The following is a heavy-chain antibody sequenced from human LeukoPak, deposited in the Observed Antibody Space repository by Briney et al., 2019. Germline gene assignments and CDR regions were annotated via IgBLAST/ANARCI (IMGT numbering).Heavy chain of an antibody. J-gene: IGHJ4*02. Sequence: SETLSLTCAVCGGSFSGYYWSWIRQPPGKGLEWIGEINHSGDTNYNPSLKSRVTISVDTSKNQFSLKLSSVTAADTAVYYCARAGLDYDSSGYYSGEFDYWGQGTLVTVSS. CDR3: ARAGLDYDSSGYYSGEFDY. V-gene: IGHV4-34*01. D-gene: IGHD3-22*01. CDR2: INHSGDT. CDR1: GGSFSGYY.